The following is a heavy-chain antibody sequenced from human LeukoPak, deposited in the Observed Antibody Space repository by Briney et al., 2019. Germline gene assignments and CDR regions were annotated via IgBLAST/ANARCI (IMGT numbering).Heavy chain of an antibody. Sequence: SETLSLTCAVYGGSFSGYYWSWIRQPPGKGLEWIGENNHSGSTNYNPSLKSRVTISVDTSKNQFSLKLSSVTAADTAVYYCARAPSRVYYDSSGYYYYYYGMDVWGQGTTVTVSS. CDR3: ARAPSRVYYDSSGYYYYYYGMDV. V-gene: IGHV4-34*01. CDR1: GGSFSGYY. J-gene: IGHJ6*02. CDR2: NNHSGST. D-gene: IGHD3-22*01.